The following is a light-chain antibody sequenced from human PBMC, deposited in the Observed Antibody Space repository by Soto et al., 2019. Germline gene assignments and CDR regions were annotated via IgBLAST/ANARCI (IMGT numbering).Light chain of an antibody. CDR3: QQYGSSPRS. Sequence: EIVLTQSPGTLSLSPGERATLSCRASQSVSRSYLAWYQQKPGQAPRLLIYGASSRATGIPDRFSGSGSGTDFTLTISRPEPEDFAVYYCQQYGSSPRSFGQGTKVEIK. CDR2: GAS. V-gene: IGKV3-20*01. CDR1: QSVSRSY. J-gene: IGKJ1*01.